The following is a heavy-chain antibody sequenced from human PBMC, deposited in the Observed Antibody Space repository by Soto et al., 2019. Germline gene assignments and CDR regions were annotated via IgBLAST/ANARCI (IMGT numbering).Heavy chain of an antibody. D-gene: IGHD6-13*01. CDR3: ARAGYWAFDI. CDR1: GGSFSCYY. J-gene: IGHJ3*02. CDR2: INHSGST. V-gene: IGHV4-34*01. Sequence: SETLSLTCAVYGGSFSCYYWSWIRQPPGKGLEWIGEINHSGSTNYNPSLKSRVTISVDTSKNQFSLKLSSVTAADTAVYYCARAGYWAFDIWGQGTMVTVSS.